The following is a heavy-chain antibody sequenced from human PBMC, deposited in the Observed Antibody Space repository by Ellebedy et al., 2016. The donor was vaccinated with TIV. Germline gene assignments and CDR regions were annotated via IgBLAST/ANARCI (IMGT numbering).Heavy chain of an antibody. Sequence: GESLKISCAASGFTFSNFGMHWVRQAPGKGLEWAAVVSFDGRTKYYADSVKGRFTISRDSSKNTLYLQMNSLRVEDTAIYYCAKDLARRGGYDFDSWGQGTLVTVSS. CDR3: AKDLARRGGYDFDS. J-gene: IGHJ4*02. CDR1: GFTFSNFG. D-gene: IGHD5-12*01. CDR2: VSFDGRTK. V-gene: IGHV3-30*18.